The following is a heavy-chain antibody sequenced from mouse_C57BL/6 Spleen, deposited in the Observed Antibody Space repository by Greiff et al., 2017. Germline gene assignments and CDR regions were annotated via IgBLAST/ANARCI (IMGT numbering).Heavy chain of an antibody. CDR3: AFYYGNYGGYAMDY. J-gene: IGHJ4*01. Sequence: VQLQQPGAELVKPGASVKLSCKASGYTFTSYWMHWVKQRPGQGLEWIGMIHPNSGSTNYNEKFKSKATLTVDKSSSTAYMQLSSLTSEDSAVYYCAFYYGNYGGYAMDYWGQGTSVTVSS. V-gene: IGHV1-64*01. CDR1: GYTFTSYW. D-gene: IGHD2-1*01. CDR2: IHPNSGST.